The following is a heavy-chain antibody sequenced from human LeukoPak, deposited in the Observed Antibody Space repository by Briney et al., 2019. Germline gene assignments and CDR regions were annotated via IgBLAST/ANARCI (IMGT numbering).Heavy chain of an antibody. V-gene: IGHV4-59*12. CDR3: ARESGGITMVRGVTK. D-gene: IGHD3-10*01. CDR2: IYYSGST. Sequence: PSETLSLTCTVSGGSISSYYWSWIRQPPGKGLEWIGYIYYSGSTNYNPSLKSRVTISVDTSKNQFSLKLSSVTAADTAVYYCARESGGITMVRGVTKWGQGTLVTVSS. CDR1: GGSISSYY. J-gene: IGHJ4*02.